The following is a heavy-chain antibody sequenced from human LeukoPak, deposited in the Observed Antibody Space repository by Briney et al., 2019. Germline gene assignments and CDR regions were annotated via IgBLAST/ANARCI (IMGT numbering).Heavy chain of an antibody. CDR1: GGTFSSYA. CDR2: IIPIFGTA. D-gene: IGHD4-11*01. V-gene: IGHV1-69*05. CDR3: ASRTTVTTSGYYYYYMDV. J-gene: IGHJ6*03. Sequence: ASVKVSCKASGGTFSSYAISWVRQAPGQGLEWMGRIIPIFGTANYAQKFQGRVTITTDESTSTAYMELSSLRSEDTAVYYCASRTTVTTSGYYYYYMDVWGEGTTVTVSS.